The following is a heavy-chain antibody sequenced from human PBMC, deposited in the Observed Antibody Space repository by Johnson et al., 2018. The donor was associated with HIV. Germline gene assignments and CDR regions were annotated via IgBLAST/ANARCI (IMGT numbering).Heavy chain of an antibody. CDR2: IKQDGSEK. D-gene: IGHD2-21*01. CDR3: ARDWYCGGDCYLLLDI. Sequence: EQLVESGGGLVQPGGSLRLSCAASGFTFITYWMSWVRQAPGKGLEWVANIKQDGSEKYYVGSVKGRFTISRDNAKNSLYLQMNSLRAEDTAVYYCARDWYCGGDCYLLLDIWGQGTMVTVSS. V-gene: IGHV3-7*03. CDR1: GFTFITYW. J-gene: IGHJ3*02.